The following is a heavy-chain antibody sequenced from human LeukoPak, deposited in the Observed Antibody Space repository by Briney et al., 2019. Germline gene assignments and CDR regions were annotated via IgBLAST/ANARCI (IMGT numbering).Heavy chain of an antibody. CDR3: ARDSPRTGRYFDWLLFDY. CDR1: GFTVSSNY. D-gene: IGHD3-9*01. Sequence: PGGSLRLSCAASGFTVSSNYMSWVRQAPGKGLEWVSVIYSGGSTYYADSVKGRFTISRDNSKNTLYLQMNSLRAEDTAVYYCARDSPRTGRYFDWLLFDYWGQGTLVTVPS. CDR2: IYSGGST. J-gene: IGHJ4*02. V-gene: IGHV3-66*01.